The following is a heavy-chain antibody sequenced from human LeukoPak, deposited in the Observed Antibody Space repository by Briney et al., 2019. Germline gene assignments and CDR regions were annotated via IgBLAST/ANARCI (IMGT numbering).Heavy chain of an antibody. CDR3: ARVRILAYCGGDCYPIDY. V-gene: IGHV1-2*02. CDR1: GYMFTGNY. Sequence: ASVKVSCKASGYMFTGNYMHWVRQAPGQGLEWMGWINPNSGGTNYAQKFQGRVTMTRDTSISTAYMELSRLRSDDTAVYYCARVRILAYCGGDCYPIDYWGQGTLVTVSS. CDR2: INPNSGGT. J-gene: IGHJ4*02. D-gene: IGHD2-21*02.